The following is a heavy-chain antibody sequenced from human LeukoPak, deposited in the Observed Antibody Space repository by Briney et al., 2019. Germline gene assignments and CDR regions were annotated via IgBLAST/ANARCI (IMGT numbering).Heavy chain of an antibody. J-gene: IGHJ6*02. D-gene: IGHD3-22*01. CDR2: INPNSGGT. CDR3: ARDSSGKSYYYYYGMDV. V-gene: IGHV1-2*02. CDR1: GYTFTGYY. Sequence: AASVKVSCKASGYTFTGYYMHWVRQAPGQGLEWMGWINPNSGGTNYAQKFQGRVTMTRDTSISTAYMELSRLRSDDTAVYYCARDSSGKSYYYYYGMDVWGQGTTVTVSS.